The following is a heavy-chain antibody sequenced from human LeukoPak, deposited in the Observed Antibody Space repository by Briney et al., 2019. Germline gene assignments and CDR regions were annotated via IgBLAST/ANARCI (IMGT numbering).Heavy chain of an antibody. Sequence: GGSLRLSCAASGFTFSSYSMNWVRQAPGKGLEWVSSISSSSSYIYYADSMKGRFTISRDNAKNTLYLQMNSLRAEDTAVYYCASPVGGSYFCFDYWGQGTLVTVSS. D-gene: IGHD1-26*01. CDR3: ASPVGGSYFCFDY. CDR2: ISSSSSYI. CDR1: GFTFSSYS. J-gene: IGHJ4*02. V-gene: IGHV3-21*01.